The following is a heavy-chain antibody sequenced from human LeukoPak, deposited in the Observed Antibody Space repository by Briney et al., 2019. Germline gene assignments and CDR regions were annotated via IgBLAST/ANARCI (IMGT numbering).Heavy chain of an antibody. Sequence: SETLSLTCAVYGGSFSGYYWSWIRQPPGKGLEWIGEINHSGSTNYNPSLKSRVTISVDTSKNQFSLKLSSVTAADTAVYYCARTDLGYCSGSTCYSLGTFDYWGQGTLVTVS. CDR3: ARTDLGYCSGSTCYSLGTFDY. CDR1: GGSFSGYY. CDR2: INHSGST. D-gene: IGHD2-2*02. V-gene: IGHV4-34*01. J-gene: IGHJ4*02.